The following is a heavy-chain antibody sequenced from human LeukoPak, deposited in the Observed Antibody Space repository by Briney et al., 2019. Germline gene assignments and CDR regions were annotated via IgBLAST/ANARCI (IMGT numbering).Heavy chain of an antibody. CDR1: GGSVSSGSYY. J-gene: IGHJ4*02. D-gene: IGHD3-22*01. V-gene: IGHV4-61*01. CDR3: ARGTYYYDSSGYSPPAYDY. CDR2: IYYSGST. Sequence: SETLSLTCTVSGGSVSSGSYYWSWIRQPPGKGLEWIGYIYYSGSTNYNPSLKSRVTISVDTSKNQFSLKLSSVTAADTAVYYCARGTYYYDSSGYSPPAYDYWGQGTLVTVSS.